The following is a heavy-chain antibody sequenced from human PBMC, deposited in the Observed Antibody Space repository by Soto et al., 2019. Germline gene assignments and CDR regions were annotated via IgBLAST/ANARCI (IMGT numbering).Heavy chain of an antibody. V-gene: IGHV4-59*05. CDR3: ARSGYYHNPFDY. J-gene: IGHJ4*02. Sequence: PSETLSLTCTVSGGSISSYYWSWIRQPPGKGLEWIGSIYYSGSTYYNPSLKSRVTISVDTSKNQFSLKLSSVTAADTAVYYCARSGYYHNPFDYWGQGTLVTVSS. CDR1: GGSISSYY. CDR2: IYYSGST. D-gene: IGHD3-3*01.